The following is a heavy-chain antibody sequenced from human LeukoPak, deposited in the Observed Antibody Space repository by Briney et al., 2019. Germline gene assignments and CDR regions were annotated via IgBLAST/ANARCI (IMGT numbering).Heavy chain of an antibody. D-gene: IGHD5-18*01. V-gene: IGHV3-23*01. Sequence: PGGSLRLSCAASGFTFSSYAMSWVRQAPGKGLEWVSAISGSSGSTYYADSVKGRFTISRDNSKNTLYLQMNSLRAEDTAVYYCAKLGGYSYGLRFPPNNWFDPWGQGTLVTVSS. CDR1: GFTFSSYA. CDR3: AKLGGYSYGLRFPPNNWFDP. CDR2: ISGSSGST. J-gene: IGHJ5*02.